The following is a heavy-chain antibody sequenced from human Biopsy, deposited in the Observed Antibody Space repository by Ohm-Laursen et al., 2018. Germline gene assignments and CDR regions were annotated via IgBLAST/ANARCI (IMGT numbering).Heavy chain of an antibody. J-gene: IGHJ4*02. Sequence: SLRLSCTASGFGVNTYGMHWVRQGPGKGLEWVSVIPSDGTKELYADSVKGRFTISRDNSKNTLYLQMTSLRPEDTAVYYCAKDRFPYTSGYSSVFEYWGQGTLVTVSS. CDR2: IPSDGTKE. CDR1: GFGVNTYG. CDR3: AKDRFPYTSGYSSVFEY. D-gene: IGHD3-22*01. V-gene: IGHV3-30*18.